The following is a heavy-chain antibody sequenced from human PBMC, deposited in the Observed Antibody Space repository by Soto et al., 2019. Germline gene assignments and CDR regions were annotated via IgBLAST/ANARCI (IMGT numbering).Heavy chain of an antibody. CDR3: ARQGGAAGLFPDPFDY. D-gene: IGHD2-21*01. CDR1: GGSISISSYY. CDR2: IYYSGST. Sequence: PSDTLSLTCTVSGGSISISSYYWGWIRQPPGKGLEWIGSIYYSGSTYYNPSLKSRVTISVDTSKNQFSLKLSSVTAADTAVYYCARQGGAAGLFPDPFDYWGQGTLVTVSS. J-gene: IGHJ4*02. V-gene: IGHV4-39*01.